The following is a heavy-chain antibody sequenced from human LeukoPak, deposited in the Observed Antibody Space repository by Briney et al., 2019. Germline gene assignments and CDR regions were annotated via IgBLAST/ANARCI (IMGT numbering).Heavy chain of an antibody. Sequence: PGGSLRLSCAASGFTVSSNYMSWVRRAPGKGLEWVSVIYSDGSTYYADSVKGRFTISRDNAKNSLYLQMNSLRAEDTAVYYCARVNSGYDYWGQGTLVTVSS. CDR3: ARVNSGYDY. D-gene: IGHD5-12*01. J-gene: IGHJ4*02. CDR1: GFTVSSNY. V-gene: IGHV3-66*01. CDR2: IYSDGST.